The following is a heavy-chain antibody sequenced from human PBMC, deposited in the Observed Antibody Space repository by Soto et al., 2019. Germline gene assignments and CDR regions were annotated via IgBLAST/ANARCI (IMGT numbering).Heavy chain of an antibody. CDR3: AASIFYYGMDV. Sequence: PGESLKISCKGSGYTFTNYWIGWVRQMPGKGPEWMGIIYPGDSDTKYSPSFQGQVTISADKSITTTYLQWSSLKASDTAIYYCAASIFYYGMDVGGKGTRVTFPS. CDR1: GYTFTNYW. J-gene: IGHJ6*04. V-gene: IGHV5-51*01. CDR2: IYPGDSDT.